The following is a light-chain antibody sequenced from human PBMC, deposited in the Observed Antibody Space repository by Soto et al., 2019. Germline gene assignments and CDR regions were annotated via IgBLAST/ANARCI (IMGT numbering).Light chain of an antibody. CDR3: QQANSFPLT. V-gene: IGKV3-15*01. Sequence: VMTQSPATLSVSPGERATLSCRASQGLGTNLAWYQQRPGQAPRLLIYAASTRATGVPSRFSGSGSGTDFTLTISSLQPEDFATYYCQQANSFPLTFGGGTKVDIK. CDR1: QGLGTN. J-gene: IGKJ4*01. CDR2: AAS.